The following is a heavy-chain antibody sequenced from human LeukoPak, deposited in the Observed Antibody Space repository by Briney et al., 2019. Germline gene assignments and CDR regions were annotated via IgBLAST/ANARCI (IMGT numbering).Heavy chain of an antibody. Sequence: PSETLSLTCAVYGGSFSGYYWSWIRQPPGKGLEWIGEINHSGSTNYNSSLKSRVTISVDKSKNQFSLKLSSVTAADTAVYYCARDKREPRYAFDIWGQGTMVTVSS. CDR1: GGSFSGYY. J-gene: IGHJ3*02. D-gene: IGHD1-26*01. V-gene: IGHV4-34*01. CDR3: ARDKREPRYAFDI. CDR2: INHSGST.